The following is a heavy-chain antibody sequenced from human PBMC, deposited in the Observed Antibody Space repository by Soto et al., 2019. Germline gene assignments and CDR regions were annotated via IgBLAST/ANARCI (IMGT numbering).Heavy chain of an antibody. CDR3: TRSYVTGV. J-gene: IGHJ6*02. CDR1: GFTFSGDS. CDR2: ISTTSTYI. Sequence: GGSLRLSCAASGFTFSGDSMNWVRQAPGKGLEWVSSISTTSTYIYYADSVKGRFTISRDNANHSLHPQMNSLGADDTAVDYCTRSYVTGVWGRRSRVTVAS. V-gene: IGHV3-21*01.